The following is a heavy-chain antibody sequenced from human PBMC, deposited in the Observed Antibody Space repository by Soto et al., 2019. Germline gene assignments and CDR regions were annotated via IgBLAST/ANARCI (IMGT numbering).Heavy chain of an antibody. CDR3: VKGRRIAVAGSIDL. CDR2: LTWNSGNM. Sequence: PXGSLRLSCTASGFPFDDFSMHWVRQVPGKGLEWVSGLTWNSGNMVYADSVKGRFTISRDNVKKSLYLEMNSLKPEDTAFYYCVKGRRIAVAGSIDLWGQGTLVTVSS. CDR1: GFPFDDFS. D-gene: IGHD6-19*01. V-gene: IGHV3-9*01. J-gene: IGHJ4*02.